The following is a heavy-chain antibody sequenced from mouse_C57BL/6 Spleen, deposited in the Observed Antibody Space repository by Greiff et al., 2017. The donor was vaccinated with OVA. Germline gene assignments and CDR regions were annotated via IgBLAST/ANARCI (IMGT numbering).Heavy chain of an antibody. V-gene: IGHV2-3*01. CDR1: GFSLTSYG. D-gene: IGHD2-4*01. Sequence: VQLKESGPGLVAPSQSLSITCTVSGFSLTSYGVSWVRQPPGKGLEWLGVIWGDGSTNYHSALISRLSIRKANSKSQVFLKLNSLQTDDTAKYYSAKPLYDYDGEYDAMDYWGQGTSVTVSS. CDR3: AKPLYDYDGEYDAMDY. J-gene: IGHJ4*01. CDR2: IWGDGST.